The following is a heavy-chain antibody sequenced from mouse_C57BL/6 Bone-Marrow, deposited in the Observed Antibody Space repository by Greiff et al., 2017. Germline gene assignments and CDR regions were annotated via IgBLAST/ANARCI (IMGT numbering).Heavy chain of an antibody. Sequence: VQLQPPGAELVKPGASVKVSCKASGYTFTSYWMHWVKQRPGQGLEWIGRIHPSDSDTNYNPKFKGKATLTVDKSSSTAYMRLSSLTSEDSAVYYCAMSGSSYYYAMDYWGQGTSVTVSS. V-gene: IGHV1-74*01. J-gene: IGHJ4*01. CDR1: GYTFTSYW. D-gene: IGHD1-1*01. CDR2: IHPSDSDT. CDR3: AMSGSSYYYAMDY.